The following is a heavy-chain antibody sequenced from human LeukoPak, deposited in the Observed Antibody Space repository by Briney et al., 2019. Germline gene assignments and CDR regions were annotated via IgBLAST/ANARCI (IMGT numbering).Heavy chain of an antibody. CDR3: AREPHYDILTGYYTDY. J-gene: IGHJ4*02. D-gene: IGHD3-9*01. CDR2: IIPIFGTA. Sequence: SVKVSCKASGGTFSSYAISWVRQAPGQGLERMGGIIPIFGTANYAQKFQGRVTITADEPTSTAYMELSSLRSEDTAVYYCAREPHYDILTGYYTDYWGQGTLVTVSS. V-gene: IGHV1-69*13. CDR1: GGTFSSYA.